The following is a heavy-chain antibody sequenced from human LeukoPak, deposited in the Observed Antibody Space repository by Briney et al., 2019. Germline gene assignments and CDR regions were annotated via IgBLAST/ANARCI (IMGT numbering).Heavy chain of an antibody. CDR1: GFTFSSYG. Sequence: PGRSLRLSCAASGFTFSSYGMHWVRQAPGKGLEWVAVISYDGSNEYYADSVKGRFTISRDNAKNSLYLQMNSLRDEDTAVYYCARAVDVYTYGYGYWGQGTLVTVSS. CDR2: ISYDGSNE. CDR3: ARAVDVYTYGYGY. D-gene: IGHD5-18*01. J-gene: IGHJ4*02. V-gene: IGHV3-30*03.